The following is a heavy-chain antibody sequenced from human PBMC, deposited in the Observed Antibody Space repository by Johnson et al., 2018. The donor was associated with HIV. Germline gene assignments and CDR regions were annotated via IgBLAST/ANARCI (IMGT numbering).Heavy chain of an antibody. Sequence: VESGGGVVQPGRSLRLSCAASGFTFSSYGMHWVRQAPGKGLEWVAVIWYDGSNKYYADSVKGRFTISRDNSKNTLYLQMNSLRAEDTAVYYCAKDPMVATPANAFDIWGQGTMVTVSS. CDR3: AKDPMVATPANAFDI. J-gene: IGHJ3*02. CDR1: GFTFSSYG. D-gene: IGHD5-12*01. CDR2: IWYDGSNK. V-gene: IGHV3-33*06.